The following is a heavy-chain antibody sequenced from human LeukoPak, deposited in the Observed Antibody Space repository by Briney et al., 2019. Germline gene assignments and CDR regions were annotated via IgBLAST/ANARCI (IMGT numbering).Heavy chain of an antibody. V-gene: IGHV1-2*02. CDR1: GYTFTGYY. CDR3: ARADSSSWRCDY. Sequence: ASVKVSCKASGYTFTGYYMHWVRQAPGQGLEWMGWINPNSGGTNYAQKFQGRVTMTRDTSISTAYMELSRPRSDDTAVYYCARADSSSWRCDYWGQGTLVTVSS. CDR2: INPNSGGT. J-gene: IGHJ4*02. D-gene: IGHD6-13*01.